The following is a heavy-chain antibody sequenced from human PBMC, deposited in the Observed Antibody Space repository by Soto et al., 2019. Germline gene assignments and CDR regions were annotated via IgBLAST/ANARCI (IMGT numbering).Heavy chain of an antibody. D-gene: IGHD2-2*01. CDR1: GFTFSTYA. V-gene: IGHV3-9*01. Sequence: GGSLRLSCAASGFTFSTYAMSWVRQAPGKGLEWVSGISWNSGSIGYAESVKGRFTISRDNAKNSLFLQMNSLRAEDTALYYCARKGYCTSTSCYVDYWGQGTLVTVSS. J-gene: IGHJ4*02. CDR3: ARKGYCTSTSCYVDY. CDR2: ISWNSGSI.